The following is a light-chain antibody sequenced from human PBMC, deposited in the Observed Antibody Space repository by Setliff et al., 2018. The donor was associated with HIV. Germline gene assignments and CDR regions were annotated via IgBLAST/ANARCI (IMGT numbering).Light chain of an antibody. V-gene: IGLV2-14*01. CDR3: RSYTSSTTRV. CDR2: EVR. J-gene: IGLJ1*01. Sequence: QSVLTQPASVSGSPGQSITISCTGSSSDIGAYNYVSWYQHHPGKAPKLMIYEVRNRPSGVSNRFSGSKSGNTASLTTSGLQAEDEADYYCRSYTSSTTRVLGTGTKVTVL. CDR1: SSDIGAYNY.